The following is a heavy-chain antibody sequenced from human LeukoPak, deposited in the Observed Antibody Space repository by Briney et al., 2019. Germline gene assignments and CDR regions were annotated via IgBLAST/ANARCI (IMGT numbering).Heavy chain of an antibody. Sequence: GGSLRLSCAASGFTFSAYAISWVRQAPGKGLEWVSAISGSGGITYYADSVKGRFTISRGNSKNTLYLQMNSLRAEDTAVYYCARGDSWNSYYYYYMDVWGKGTSVTVSS. D-gene: IGHD1-7*01. V-gene: IGHV3-23*01. J-gene: IGHJ6*03. CDR2: ISGSGGIT. CDR1: GFTFSAYA. CDR3: ARGDSWNSYYYYYMDV.